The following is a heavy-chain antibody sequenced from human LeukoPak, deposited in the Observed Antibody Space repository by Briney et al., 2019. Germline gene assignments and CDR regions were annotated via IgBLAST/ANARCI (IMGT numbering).Heavy chain of an antibody. CDR2: IYYSGST. CDR1: GGSISSSSYY. V-gene: IGHV4-39*07. CDR3: ARAPESPAAPIDY. D-gene: IGHD6-13*01. Sequence: PSETLSLTCTVSGGSISSSSYYWGWIRQPPGKGLEWIGSIYYSGSTYYNPSLKSRVTISVDTSKNQFSLKLSSVTAADTAVYYCARAPESPAAPIDYWGQGTLVTVSS. J-gene: IGHJ4*02.